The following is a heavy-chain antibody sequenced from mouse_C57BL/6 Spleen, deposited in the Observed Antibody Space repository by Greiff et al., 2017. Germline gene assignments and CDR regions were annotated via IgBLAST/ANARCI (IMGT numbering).Heavy chain of an antibody. CDR3: ARALGLDYFDY. J-gene: IGHJ2*01. CDR1: GYSITSGYD. CDR2: ISYSGST. D-gene: IGHD4-1*01. V-gene: IGHV3-1*01. Sequence: EVQLQESGPGMVKPSQSLSLTCTVTGYSITSGYDWHWIRHFPGNKLEWMGYISYSGSTNYNPSLKSRISITHDTSKNHFFLKLNSVTTEDTATYYCARALGLDYFDYWGQGTTLTVSS.